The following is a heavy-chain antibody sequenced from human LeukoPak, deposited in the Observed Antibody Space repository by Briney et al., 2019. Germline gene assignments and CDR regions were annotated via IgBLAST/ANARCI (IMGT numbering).Heavy chain of an antibody. J-gene: IGHJ5*02. D-gene: IGHD3-10*01. CDR3: TRVCCYYDSGSSPNWLDP. CDR2: ICHSGST. CDR1: GFSISSTYC. V-gene: IGHV4-38-2*02. Sequence: SETLSLTCTVSGFSISSTYCWGWVRQSPGKGLEWIGSICHSGSTYYNPSLKSRVTMSLDTSKNHLSLKLLSVTAADTAVYYCTRVCCYYDSGSSPNWLDPWGQGILVTVSS.